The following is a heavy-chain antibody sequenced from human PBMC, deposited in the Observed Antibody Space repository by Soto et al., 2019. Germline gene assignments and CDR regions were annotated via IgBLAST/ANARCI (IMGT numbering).Heavy chain of an antibody. CDR2: IYYSGST. CDR1: GGPISSGGYY. J-gene: IGHJ4*02. CDR3: ARLVLSTVTTSGVDY. V-gene: IGHV4-31*03. Sequence: SETLSLTCTVSGGPISSGGYYWSWIRQHPGKGLEWIGYIYYSGSTHYNPSLKSRVTISVDTSKNQFSLKLSSVTAADTAVYYCARLVLSTVTTSGVDYWGQGTLVTVSS. D-gene: IGHD4-17*01.